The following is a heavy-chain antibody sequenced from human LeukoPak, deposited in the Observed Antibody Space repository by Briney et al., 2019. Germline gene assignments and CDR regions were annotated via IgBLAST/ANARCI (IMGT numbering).Heavy chain of an antibody. Sequence: SQTLSLTCTVSGGSISSGGYYWSWIRQHPGKGLEWIGYIYYSGSTYYNPSLKSRVTISVDTSKNQSSLKLSSVTAADTAVYYCARGGILPLDYWGQGTLVTVSS. V-gene: IGHV4-31*03. CDR3: ARGGILPLDY. D-gene: IGHD2-15*01. CDR1: GGSISSGGYY. J-gene: IGHJ4*02. CDR2: IYYSGST.